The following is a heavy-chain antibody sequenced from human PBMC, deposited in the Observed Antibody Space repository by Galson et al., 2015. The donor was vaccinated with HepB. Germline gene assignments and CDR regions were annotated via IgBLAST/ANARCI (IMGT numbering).Heavy chain of an antibody. CDR1: GGTFSSYA. Sequence: SVKVSCKASGGTFSSYAISWVRQAPGQGLEWMGRIIPILGIANYAQKFQGRVTISVDTSKNQFSLKLSSVTAADTAVYYCARGLPPPYGTMIVVGHYFDYWGQGTLVTASS. J-gene: IGHJ4*02. CDR2: IIPILGIA. CDR3: ARGLPPPYGTMIVVGHYFDY. V-gene: IGHV1-69*04. D-gene: IGHD3-22*01.